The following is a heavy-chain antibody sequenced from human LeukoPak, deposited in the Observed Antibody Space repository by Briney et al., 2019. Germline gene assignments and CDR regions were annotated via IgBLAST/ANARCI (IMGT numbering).Heavy chain of an antibody. D-gene: IGHD2-2*01. J-gene: IGHJ6*02. CDR2: IYYSGST. Sequence: PSETLSLTCTVSGGPISSGDYYWSWIRQPPGKGLEWIGYIYYSGSTYYNPSLKSRVTISVDTSKNQFSLKLSSVTAADTAVYYCARDAGIHCSSTSCHAVGEDYYYYYGMDVWGQGTTVTVSS. CDR3: ARDAGIHCSSTSCHAVGEDYYYYYGMDV. CDR1: GGPISSGDYY. V-gene: IGHV4-30-4*01.